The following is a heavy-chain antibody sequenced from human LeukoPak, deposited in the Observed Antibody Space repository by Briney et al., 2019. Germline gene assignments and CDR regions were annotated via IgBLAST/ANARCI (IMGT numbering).Heavy chain of an antibody. V-gene: IGHV1-69*06. CDR2: IIPTLGTA. J-gene: IGHJ3*01. Sequence: SVKVSCKASGGTFSSYAISWVRQAPGQGLECMGGIIPTLGTANYAQKFQGRVTITADKSTSTAYMELSSLRSEDTAVYYCASYCSNGVCYRGHAFDVWGQGTMVTVSS. CDR3: ASYCSNGVCYRGHAFDV. D-gene: IGHD2-8*01. CDR1: GGTFSSYA.